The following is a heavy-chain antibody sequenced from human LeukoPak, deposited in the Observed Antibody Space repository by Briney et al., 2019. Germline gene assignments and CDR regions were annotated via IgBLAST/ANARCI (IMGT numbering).Heavy chain of an antibody. CDR1: GCTFNTYK. J-gene: IGHJ4*02. CDR3: ARVSQPQQPLDY. CDR2: IDGSGSTT. Sequence: PGGSLTLSCAASGCTFNTYKINWVRQAPGKGLECLSYIDGSGSTTYYADSVKGRFALVRDNAKNSVYLQMNSLRAEDTAVYYCARVSQPQQPLDYWGQGTLVTVSS. D-gene: IGHD6-13*01. V-gene: IGHV3-48*03.